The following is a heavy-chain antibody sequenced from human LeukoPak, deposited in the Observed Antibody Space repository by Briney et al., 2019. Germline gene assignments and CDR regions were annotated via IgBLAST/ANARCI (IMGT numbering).Heavy chain of an antibody. CDR3: ARGTYYDILTGYPFDY. D-gene: IGHD3-9*01. V-gene: IGHV6-1*01. Sequence: PSQTLSLTCAISGDSVSSNSAAWNWIRQSPSRGLEWLGRTYYRSKWYNDYAVSVKSRITINPDTSKNQFSLQLNSVTPEDTAVYYCARGTYYDILTGYPFDYWGQGTLVTVSS. J-gene: IGHJ4*02. CDR2: TYYRSKWYN. CDR1: GDSVSSNSAA.